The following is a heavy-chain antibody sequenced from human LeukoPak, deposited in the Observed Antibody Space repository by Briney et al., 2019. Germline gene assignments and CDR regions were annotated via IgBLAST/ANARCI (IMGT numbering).Heavy chain of an antibody. CDR1: GGSISSSNW. CDR2: IYHSGST. CDR3: ARQSSSSWHYFDY. V-gene: IGHV4-4*02. Sequence: SETLSLTCAVSGGSISSSNWWSWVRPPPGKGLEWIGEIYHSGSTNYNPSLKSRVTISVDKSKNQFSLKLSSVTAADTAVYYCARQSSSSWHYFDYWGQGTLVTVSS. J-gene: IGHJ4*02. D-gene: IGHD6-13*01.